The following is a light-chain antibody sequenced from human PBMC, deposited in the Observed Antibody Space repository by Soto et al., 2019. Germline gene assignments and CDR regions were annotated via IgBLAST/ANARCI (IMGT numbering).Light chain of an antibody. J-gene: IGLJ3*02. CDR1: SGSVSTSYY. CDR2: STT. CDR3: VLCMYSGLWV. Sequence: QTVVTQEPSFSVSPGGTVTLTCGLSSGSVSTSYYPSWYQQTQGQAPRTLIYSTTTRSSGGPDRFTGSILGNKAALTITGAQPDDESDYFCVLCMYSGLWVFGGVTKLTVL. V-gene: IGLV8-61*01.